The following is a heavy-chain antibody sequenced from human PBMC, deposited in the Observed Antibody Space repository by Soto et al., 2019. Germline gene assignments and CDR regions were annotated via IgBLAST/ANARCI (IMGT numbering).Heavy chain of an antibody. CDR2: IIPMFGTA. J-gene: IGHJ6*02. CDR3: AREIDASYGMDV. V-gene: IGHV1-69*12. CDR1: GGTFSTDS. Sequence: QVQLVQSGAEVKKPGSSVKVSCKASGGTFSTDSISWVRQAPGQGLEWMGGIIPMFGTAHNAQKFQGRVTITADESTSTAYLELRSLRSADTAASFCAREIDASYGMDVWGQGTTVTVAS.